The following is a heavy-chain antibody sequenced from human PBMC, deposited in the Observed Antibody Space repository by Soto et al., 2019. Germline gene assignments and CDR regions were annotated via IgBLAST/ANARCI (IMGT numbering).Heavy chain of an antibody. V-gene: IGHV4-61*01. CDR1: GCSVNSDNFY. CDR3: AREFSNSPEAFDS. D-gene: IGHD6-6*01. CDR2: IYYTGST. J-gene: IGHJ4*02. Sequence: ETLSLTCTVSGCSVNSDNFYWSWIRQPPGRGLEWIGYIYYTGSTNYNPSLKSRVTISIDTSRNQFSLKLSSVTAADTAVYYCAREFSNSPEAFDSWGQGSLVTVSS.